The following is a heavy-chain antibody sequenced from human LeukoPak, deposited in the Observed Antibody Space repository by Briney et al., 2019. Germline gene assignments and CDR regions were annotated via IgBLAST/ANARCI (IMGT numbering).Heavy chain of an antibody. CDR3: AKGSATTVVTIDY. CDR2: VSSSISTI. V-gene: IGHV3-48*02. CDR1: GFTFSSYN. Sequence: PGGSLRLSCAASGFTFSSYNMNWVRQAPGKGLEWVSYVSSSISTISYADSVKGRFTISRDNSKNTMYLQMNSLRDEDTAVYYCAKGSATTVVTIDYWGQGTLVTASS. J-gene: IGHJ4*02. D-gene: IGHD4-23*01.